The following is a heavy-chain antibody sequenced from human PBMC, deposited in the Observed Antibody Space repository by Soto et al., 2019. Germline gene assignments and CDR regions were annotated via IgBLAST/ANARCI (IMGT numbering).Heavy chain of an antibody. Sequence: QVQLVESGGGVVQPGRSLRLSCAASGFTFSGYTIHWVHQTPGKGLEWLALIWFDGSNKYYADSVKGRFTISRDNAKNTLYLQMNTLRAEDTAVYYCARDLGYNYGNPFDYWGQGTLVTVSS. CDR3: ARDLGYNYGNPFDY. D-gene: IGHD5-18*01. J-gene: IGHJ4*02. CDR2: IWFDGSNK. CDR1: GFTFSGYT. V-gene: IGHV3-33*01.